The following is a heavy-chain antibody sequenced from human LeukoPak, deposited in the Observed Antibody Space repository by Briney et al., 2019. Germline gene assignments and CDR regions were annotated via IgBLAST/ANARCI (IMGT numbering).Heavy chain of an antibody. CDR2: IKNKADGGSA. CDR1: GFTFSNAW. V-gene: IGHV3-15*01. J-gene: IGHJ4*02. D-gene: IGHD6-19*01. CDR3: AKPPSGWTRGGFDY. Sequence: GGSLRLSCAASGFTFSNAWMTWVRQAPGKGLEWVGHIKNKADGGSADYNTLVKGRFTISRDDSKNTLYLQMNSLRAEDTAVYHCAKPPSGWTRGGFDYWGQGTLVTVSS.